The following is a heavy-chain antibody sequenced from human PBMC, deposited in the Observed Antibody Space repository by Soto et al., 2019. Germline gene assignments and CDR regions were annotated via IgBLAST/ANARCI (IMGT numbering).Heavy chain of an antibody. D-gene: IGHD6-19*01. CDR1: GFTFNNAW. Sequence: GGSLRLSCAASGFTFNNAWMSWVRQAPGKGLEWVGRIKSKSDGETTDYAAPVRGRFSISRDDSKNMLYLQMNSLKTEGTAVYFCTTAAAGTEVVPYYYTIDVWGQGTTVTVSS. J-gene: IGHJ6*02. CDR3: TTAAAGTEVVPYYYTIDV. V-gene: IGHV3-15*01. CDR2: IKSKSDGETT.